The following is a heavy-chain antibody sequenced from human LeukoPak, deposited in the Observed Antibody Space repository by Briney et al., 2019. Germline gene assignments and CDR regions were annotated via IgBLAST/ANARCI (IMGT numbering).Heavy chain of an antibody. CDR3: ATMVGATRAFDI. J-gene: IGHJ3*02. Sequence: GESLRISCKGSGYSFTIYWIGWVRQMPGKGLEWMGIIYPGESDTRYGPSFEGQVTFSADKSISTAYLQWSSLKASDTAMYYCATMVGATRAFDIWGQGTMVTVSS. CDR1: GYSFTIYW. CDR2: IYPGESDT. D-gene: IGHD1-26*01. V-gene: IGHV5-51*01.